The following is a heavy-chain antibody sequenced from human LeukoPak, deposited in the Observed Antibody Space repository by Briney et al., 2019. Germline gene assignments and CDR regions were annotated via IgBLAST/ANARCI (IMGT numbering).Heavy chain of an antibody. CDR3: AREYSSGWSGTGY. V-gene: IGHV4-59*01. D-gene: IGHD6-19*01. CDR2: VYYSGST. Sequence: SSETLSLTCAVYGGSFSGYYWSWIRQPPGKGLEWIGYVYYSGSTNYNPSLESRVTISVDTSKNQFSLKLSSVTAADTAVYYCAREYSSGWSGTGYWGQGTLVTVSS. CDR1: GGSFSGYY. J-gene: IGHJ4*02.